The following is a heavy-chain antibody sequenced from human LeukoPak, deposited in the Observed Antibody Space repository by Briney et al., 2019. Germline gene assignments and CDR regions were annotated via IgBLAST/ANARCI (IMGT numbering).Heavy chain of an antibody. D-gene: IGHD5-18*01. J-gene: IGHJ4*02. CDR3: ARYSYGLGPYFDY. V-gene: IGHV1-8*02. Sequence: GASAKVSCKASGGTFSSYAINWVRQATGQGLEWMGWMNPNSGNTGYAQKFQGRVTMTRNTSISTAYMELSSLRSEDTAVYYCARYSYGLGPYFDYWGQGTLVTVSS. CDR2: MNPNSGNT. CDR1: GGTFSSYA.